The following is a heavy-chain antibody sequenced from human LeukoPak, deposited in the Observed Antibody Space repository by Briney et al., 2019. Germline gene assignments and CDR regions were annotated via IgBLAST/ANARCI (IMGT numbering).Heavy chain of an antibody. J-gene: IGHJ5*02. CDR3: ARGGSNPFWSGYSGHWFDP. CDR2: MNPNSGNT. V-gene: IGHV1-8*01. CDR1: GYTFTSYD. D-gene: IGHD3-3*01. Sequence: ASVKVSCKASGYTFTSYDINWVRQATGQGLEWMGWMNPNSGNTGYAQKFQGRVTMTRNTSISTAYMELSSLRSEDTAVYYCARGGSNPFWSGYSGHWFDPWGQGTLVTVSS.